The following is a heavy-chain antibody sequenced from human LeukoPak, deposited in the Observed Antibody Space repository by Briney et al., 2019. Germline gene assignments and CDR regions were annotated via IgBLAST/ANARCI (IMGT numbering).Heavy chain of an antibody. CDR2: ITPNNGGT. J-gene: IGHJ3*02. CDR3: ARLINGGRAFDI. D-gene: IGHD3-16*01. V-gene: IGHV1-2*02. CDR1: GYTFTGYY. Sequence: ASVKVSCKASGYTFTGYYMHWVRQAPGQGLEWMGWITPNNGGTNYAQNLQGRVTITRDTSMSTAYMELTSLRSDDTAIYYCARLINGGRAFDIWGQGTVVTVSS.